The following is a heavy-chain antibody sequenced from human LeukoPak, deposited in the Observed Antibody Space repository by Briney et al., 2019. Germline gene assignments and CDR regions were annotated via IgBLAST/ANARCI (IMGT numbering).Heavy chain of an antibody. CDR1: GFTFSSYA. CDR3: ARSESMITFGGVIPHFDY. J-gene: IGHJ4*02. Sequence: GGSLRLSCAASGFTFSSYAMSWVRQAPGKGLEWVSAISGSGGSTYYADSVKGRLTISRDNSKNTLYLQMNSLRAEDTAVYYCARSESMITFGGVIPHFDYWGQGTLVTVSS. CDR2: ISGSGGST. D-gene: IGHD3-16*02. V-gene: IGHV3-23*01.